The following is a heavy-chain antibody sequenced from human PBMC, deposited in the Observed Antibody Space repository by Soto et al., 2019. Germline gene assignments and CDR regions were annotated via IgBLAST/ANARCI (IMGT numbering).Heavy chain of an antibody. CDR2: VYYSGST. CDR3: ERHSGRFGELLKDDY. J-gene: IGHJ4*02. Sequence: SETLSLTCTVSGVSISSGGYYWSWIRQHPGKGLEWIGYVYYSGSTYYNPSLKSRVTISVDTSKNQFSLKLSSVTAADTAVYYCERHSGRFGELLKDDYWGQGTLVTVSS. V-gene: IGHV4-31*03. D-gene: IGHD3-10*01. CDR1: GVSISSGGYY.